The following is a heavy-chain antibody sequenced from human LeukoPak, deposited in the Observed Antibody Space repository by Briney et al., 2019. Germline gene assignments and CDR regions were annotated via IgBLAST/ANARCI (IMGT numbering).Heavy chain of an antibody. CDR2: IYYSGST. J-gene: IGHJ5*02. CDR3: ASTNCSRSSCFGANGFDP. V-gene: IGHV4-30-4*08. Sequence: SQTLSLTCTVSGASISSGDYYWSWIRQPPGKGLEWIVSIYYSGSTFHDNPSLKSRVAISIDTSKNQFSLSLSSVTAADTAVYYCASTNCSRSSCFGANGFDPWGQGTLVTVSS. D-gene: IGHD2-2*01. CDR1: GASISSGDYY.